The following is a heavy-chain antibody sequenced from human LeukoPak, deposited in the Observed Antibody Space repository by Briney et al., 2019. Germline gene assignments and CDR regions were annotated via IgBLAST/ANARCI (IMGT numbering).Heavy chain of an antibody. CDR2: MNPNSGNT. J-gene: IGHJ4*02. CDR1: GYTFTSYD. V-gene: IGHV1-8*01. D-gene: IGHD4-17*01. CDR3: ARAKTTVTNFDY. Sequence: ASVKVSCKASGYTFTSYDINWVRQATGQGLEWMGWMNPNSGNTGYGQKFQGRVTMTRNTSINTAYMELSSLRSEDTAIYYCARAKTTVTNFDYWGQGTLVTVSS.